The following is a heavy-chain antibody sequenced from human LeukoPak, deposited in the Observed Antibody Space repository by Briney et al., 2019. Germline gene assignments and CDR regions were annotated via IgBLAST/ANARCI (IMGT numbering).Heavy chain of an antibody. Sequence: GESLKISCKGSGXSFSSYWSGWVRQMPGKGMEWMGIIYPGDSDTRYSPSFQGQVTISADQSISTAYLQWSSLKASDTAMYYCARPSSGYYCFDYWGQGTLVTVSS. CDR1: GXSFSSYW. D-gene: IGHD3-22*01. CDR3: ARPSSGYYCFDY. CDR2: IYPGDSDT. V-gene: IGHV5-51*01. J-gene: IGHJ4*02.